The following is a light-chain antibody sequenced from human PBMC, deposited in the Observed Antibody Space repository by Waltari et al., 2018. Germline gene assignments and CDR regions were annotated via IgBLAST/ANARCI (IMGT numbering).Light chain of an antibody. CDR2: GHD. CDR1: SLRRYY. CDR3: LSRDSSSTRV. J-gene: IGLJ3*02. V-gene: IGLV3-19*01. Sequence: SSELTQDPAVSVALGQTVRITCQGDSLRRYYASWYQQRPGKAPFLVLYGHDNRPSSIPYRFSCSTSGNTASLTITRAQAEDAGVYYCLSRDSSSTRVFGGGTTLTV.